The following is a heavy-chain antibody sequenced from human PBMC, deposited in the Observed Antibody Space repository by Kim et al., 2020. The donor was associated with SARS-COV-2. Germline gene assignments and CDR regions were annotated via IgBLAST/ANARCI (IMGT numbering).Heavy chain of an antibody. Sequence: GSLRLSCAVYGGSFSGYYWSWIRQPPGKGLEWIGEINHSGSTNYNPSLKSRVTISVDTSKNQFSLKLSSVTAADTAVYYCARGPDRSIAAAGTGYYYYGMDVWGQGTTVTVSS. V-gene: IGHV4-34*01. CDR3: ARGPDRSIAAAGTGYYYYGMDV. J-gene: IGHJ6*02. CDR1: GGSFSGYY. CDR2: INHSGST. D-gene: IGHD6-13*01.